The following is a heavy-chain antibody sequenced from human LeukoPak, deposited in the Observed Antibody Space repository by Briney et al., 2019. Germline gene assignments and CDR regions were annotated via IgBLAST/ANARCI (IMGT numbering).Heavy chain of an antibody. Sequence: SETLSLTCTVSGGSVSSTEFYWGWIRQPPGKGLQWIGNIYYTGSTYYNPSLNRRVTMSVDTSQNRFSLKMTSVTAADTAVYYCARLSKGRYFDYIFDYWGQGTLVTVSS. V-gene: IGHV4-39*01. CDR1: GGSVSSTEFY. D-gene: IGHD3-9*01. CDR2: IYYTGST. J-gene: IGHJ4*02. CDR3: ARLSKGRYFDYIFDY.